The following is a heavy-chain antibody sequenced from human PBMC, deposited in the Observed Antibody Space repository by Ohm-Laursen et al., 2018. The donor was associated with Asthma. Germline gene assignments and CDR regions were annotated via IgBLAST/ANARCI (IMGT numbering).Heavy chain of an antibody. Sequence: PSDTLSLTCAVSGGSISSGGYSWSWIRQPPGKGLEWIGYIYHSGSTYYNPSLKSRVTISVDRSKNQFSLKLSSVTAADTAVYYCARTKYGDYDIYDYWGQGTLVTVSS. CDR1: GGSISSGGYS. CDR3: ARTKYGDYDIYDY. J-gene: IGHJ4*02. CDR2: IYHSGST. V-gene: IGHV4-30-2*01. D-gene: IGHD4-17*01.